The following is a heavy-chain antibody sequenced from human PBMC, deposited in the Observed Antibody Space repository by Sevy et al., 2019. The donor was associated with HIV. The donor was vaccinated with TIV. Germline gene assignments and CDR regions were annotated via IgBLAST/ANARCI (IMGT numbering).Heavy chain of an antibody. D-gene: IGHD2-15*01. CDR2: IRSKAGGGTT. CDR3: TTDHRRDGIVVVPFEY. V-gene: IGHV3-15*01. J-gene: IGHJ4*02. CDR1: GFSFSNAW. Sequence: GGSLRLTCAASGFSFSNAWMSWVRQSPGKGLEWVGRIRSKAGGGTTDYATIVKGKFTISRDDSRDILYLQLNSLETEDTAVYYCTTDHRRDGIVVVPFEYWGQGTLVTVSS.